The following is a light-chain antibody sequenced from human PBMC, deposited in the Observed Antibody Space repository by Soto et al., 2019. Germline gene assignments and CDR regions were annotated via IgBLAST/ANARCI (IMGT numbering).Light chain of an antibody. Sequence: EIVLTQSPSTLSVSPGERATLSCRASQSISNKLAWHQQNPGQAPRLLFYGATTVATGIPSGFSGSWSETEFTPSISRLQSEVFADYYCQQYNNWPVTFGQGTQVDVK. V-gene: IGKV3-15*01. CDR1: QSISNK. CDR2: GAT. CDR3: QQYNNWPVT. J-gene: IGKJ1*01.